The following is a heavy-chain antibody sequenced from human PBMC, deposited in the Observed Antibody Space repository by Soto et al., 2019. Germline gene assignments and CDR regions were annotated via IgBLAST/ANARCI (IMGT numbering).Heavy chain of an antibody. V-gene: IGHV3-30*18. CDR2: ISYDGSNK. CDR1: GFTFSSYG. J-gene: IGHJ3*02. Sequence: GGSLRLSCAASGFTFSSYGMHWVRQAPGKGLEWVAVISYDGSNKYYADSVKGRFTISRDNSKNTLYLQMNSLRAEDTAVYYCAKDLPDGYYYDSSGPYDAFDIWGQGTMVTVSS. D-gene: IGHD3-22*01. CDR3: AKDLPDGYYYDSSGPYDAFDI.